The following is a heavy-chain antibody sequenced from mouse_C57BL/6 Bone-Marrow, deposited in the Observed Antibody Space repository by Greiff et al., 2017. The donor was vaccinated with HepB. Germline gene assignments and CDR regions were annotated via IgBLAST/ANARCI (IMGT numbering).Heavy chain of an antibody. V-gene: IGHV1-26*01. J-gene: IGHJ2*01. D-gene: IGHD4-1*01. CDR1: GYTFTDYY. CDR3: ARPRTGFDY. CDR2: INPNNGGT. Sequence: EVKLQQSGPELVKPGASVKISCKASGYTFTDYYMNWVKQSHGKSLEWIGDINPNNGGTSYNQKFKGKATLTVDKSSSTAYMELRSLTSEDSAVYYCARPRTGFDYWGQGTTLTVSS.